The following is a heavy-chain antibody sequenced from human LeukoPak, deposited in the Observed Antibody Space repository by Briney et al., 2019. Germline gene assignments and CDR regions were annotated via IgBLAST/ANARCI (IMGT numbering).Heavy chain of an antibody. V-gene: IGHV3-23*01. CDR3: ATEVGTPDIRSAFDI. Sequence: GGSLRLSCAASGFTFSSYAMSWVRQAPGKGLEWVSTIGGSGGSTFYADSVKGRFTISRDNAKSSLYLQMNSLRAEDTAVYYCATEVGTPDIRSAFDIWGQGTMVTVSS. CDR1: GFTFSSYA. J-gene: IGHJ3*02. D-gene: IGHD2-15*01. CDR2: IGGSGGST.